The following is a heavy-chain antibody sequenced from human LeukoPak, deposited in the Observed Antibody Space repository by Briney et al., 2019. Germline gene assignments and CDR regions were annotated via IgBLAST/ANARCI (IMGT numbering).Heavy chain of an antibody. CDR1: GFTFSDYY. D-gene: IGHD2-21*01. V-gene: IGHV3-11*04. CDR3: ARETRVRRTDY. CDR2: ISSSGTTI. Sequence: TGGSLRLSCAASGFTFSDYYMSWIRQAPGKGLEWLSYISSSGTTIYYADSVKGRFTISRDNAKNSLYLQMNSLRAEDTAVYYCARETRVRRTDYWGQGVLVTVSS. J-gene: IGHJ4*02.